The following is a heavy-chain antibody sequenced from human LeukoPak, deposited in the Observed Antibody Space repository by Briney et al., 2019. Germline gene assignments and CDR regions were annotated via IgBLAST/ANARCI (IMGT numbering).Heavy chain of an antibody. D-gene: IGHD5-24*01. V-gene: IGHV4-39*07. Sequence: PSETLSLTCTVSGDSITGYYWGWIRQPPGKGLEWIGNIYYTGNTYYNASLKSRVTISVDTSKNQFSLKLTSVTAADTAVYYCARGGFNALYWGQGTLVTVSS. J-gene: IGHJ4*02. CDR1: GDSITGYY. CDR3: ARGGFNALY. CDR2: IYYTGNT.